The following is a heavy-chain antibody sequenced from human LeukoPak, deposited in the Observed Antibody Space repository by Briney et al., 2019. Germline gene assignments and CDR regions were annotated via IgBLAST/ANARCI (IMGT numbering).Heavy chain of an antibody. CDR1: GFTFSSYW. D-gene: IGHD6-13*01. CDR3: ARVKQQLVRLLGRDTTYYYYYYMDV. V-gene: IGHV3-7*01. Sequence: PGGSLRLSCAGSGFTFSSYWMSWVRQAPGKGLEWVANIEQDGSEKHYVDSVKGRFTISRDNAKNSLFLQMNSLRAEDTAVYFCARVKQQLVRLLGRDTTYYYYYYMDVWGKGTTVTVSS. J-gene: IGHJ6*03. CDR2: IEQDGSEK.